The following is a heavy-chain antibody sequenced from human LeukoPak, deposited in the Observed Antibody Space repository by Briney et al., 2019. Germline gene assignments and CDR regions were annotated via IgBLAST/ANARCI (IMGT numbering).Heavy chain of an antibody. J-gene: IGHJ5*02. D-gene: IGHD3-9*01. CDR3: SLTPLYYDILTGYYSPGQFDP. CDR2: ISRSSSYI. Sequence: GGSLRLSCAASGFTFSSYSMNWVRQAPGKGLEWVSSISRSSSYIYYGDSVKGRFTISRDNAKNSLYLQMNSLRAEDTAVYYCSLTPLYYDILTGYYSPGQFDPWGQGTLVTVSS. V-gene: IGHV3-21*04. CDR1: GFTFSSYS.